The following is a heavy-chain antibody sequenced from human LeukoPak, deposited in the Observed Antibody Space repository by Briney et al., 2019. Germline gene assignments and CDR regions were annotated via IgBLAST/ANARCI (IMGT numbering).Heavy chain of an antibody. D-gene: IGHD6-13*01. J-gene: IGHJ4*02. V-gene: IGHV4-34*01. Sequence: KSSETLSLTCAVYGGSFSGYYWSWIRQPPGKGLEWIGEINHSGSTNYNPSLKSRVTISVDTSKNQFSLKLSSVTAADTAVYYCASLRIAAAAPSRGYGYWGQGTLVTVSS. CDR2: INHSGST. CDR1: GGSFSGYY. CDR3: ASLRIAAAAPSRGYGY.